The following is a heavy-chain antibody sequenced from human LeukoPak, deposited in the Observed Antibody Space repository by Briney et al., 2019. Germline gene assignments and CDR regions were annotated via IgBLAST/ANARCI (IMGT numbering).Heavy chain of an antibody. D-gene: IGHD2-2*02. J-gene: IGHJ4*02. CDR1: GYTFTNYY. Sequence: ASVKVSCKASGYTFTNYYLHWVRQAPGQGLEWMGIINPSDGTTSYAQRFQGRVTLTRDTSTNTFYMELSSLRSDDTAVYYCARVYAAGVWFDYWGQGTLVTVSS. V-gene: IGHV1-46*01. CDR2: INPSDGTT. CDR3: ARVYAAGVWFDY.